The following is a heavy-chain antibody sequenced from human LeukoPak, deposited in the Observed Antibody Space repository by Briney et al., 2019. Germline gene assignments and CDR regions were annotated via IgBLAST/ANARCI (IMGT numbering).Heavy chain of an antibody. V-gene: IGHV3-21*01. D-gene: IGHD1-26*01. CDR2: MSSSSSYI. Sequence: PGGSLRLSCAASGFTFSSYSMNSVRQAPGKGLEWVSSMSSSSSYIYYADSVKGRFTISRDNAKNSLYLQMNSLRAEDTAVYYCARDPAGYSGSYLPHDAFDIWGQGTMVTVSS. CDR3: ARDPAGYSGSYLPHDAFDI. CDR1: GFTFSSYS. J-gene: IGHJ3*02.